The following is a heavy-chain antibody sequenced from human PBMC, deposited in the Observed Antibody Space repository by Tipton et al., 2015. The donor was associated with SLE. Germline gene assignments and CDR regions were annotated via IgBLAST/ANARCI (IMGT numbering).Heavy chain of an antibody. CDR2: INHSGST. J-gene: IGHJ3*02. D-gene: IGHD1-1*01. CDR3: ARDPTGTTPYAFDI. Sequence: LRLSCAVYGGSFSGYYWSWIRQPPGKGLEWIGEINHSGSTNYNPSLKSRVTISVDTSKNQFSLKLSSVTAADTAVYYCARDPTGTTPYAFDIWGQGTMVTVSS. CDR1: GGSFSGYY. V-gene: IGHV4-34*01.